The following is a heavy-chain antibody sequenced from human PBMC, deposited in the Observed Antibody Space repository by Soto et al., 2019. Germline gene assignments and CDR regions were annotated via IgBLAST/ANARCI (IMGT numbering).Heavy chain of an antibody. J-gene: IGHJ4*02. Sequence: EVQLLESGGGLVQPGGSLRLSCAASGFTFSSYAMSWVRQAPGKGLEWVSAISGSGGSTYYADSVKGRFTISRANSKNARYLQMNSLRAVDTAVYYCAKDRTNWNYVGVTDYWGQGTLVTVSS. CDR1: GFTFSSYA. CDR2: ISGSGGST. V-gene: IGHV3-23*01. CDR3: AKDRTNWNYVGVTDY. D-gene: IGHD1-7*01.